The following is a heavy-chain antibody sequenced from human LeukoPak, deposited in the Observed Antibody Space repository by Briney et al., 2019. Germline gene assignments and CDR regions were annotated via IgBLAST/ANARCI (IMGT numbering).Heavy chain of an antibody. V-gene: IGHV4-59*08. J-gene: IGHJ4*02. CDR1: GGSMSPYH. CDR3: ARTYYGSGNYYFDY. CDR2: IYYSGST. D-gene: IGHD3-10*01. Sequence: SETLSLTCTVSGGSMSPYHWGWIRQPPGKGLEWTGYIYYSGSTNYNPSLKSRVTISVDTSKNQFSLKLSSVTAADTAVYYCARTYYGSGNYYFDYWGQGTLVTVSS.